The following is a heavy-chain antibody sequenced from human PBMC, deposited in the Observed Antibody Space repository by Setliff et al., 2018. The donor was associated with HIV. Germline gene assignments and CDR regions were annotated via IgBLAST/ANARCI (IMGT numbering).Heavy chain of an antibody. J-gene: IGHJ4*02. CDR2: TYYTGNT. CDR3: ARHYQDYVFDN. CDR1: GASIRATSYP. Sequence: SETLSLTCNVTGASIRATSYPWGWVRQAPGKGLEWIGSTYYTGNTYYNPSFKSRVTISVDTSTDQFSLRLTSVTASDTAVYFCARHYQDYVFDNWGRGTLVTVSS. V-gene: IGHV4-39*01. D-gene: IGHD4-17*01.